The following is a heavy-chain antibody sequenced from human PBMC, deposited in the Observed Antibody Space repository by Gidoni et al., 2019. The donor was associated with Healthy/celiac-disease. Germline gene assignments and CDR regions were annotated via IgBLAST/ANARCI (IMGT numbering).Heavy chain of an antibody. CDR2: INHSGST. D-gene: IGHD3-10*01. J-gene: IGHJ5*02. CDR3: ARAFYYYGSGSYPGTFNWFDP. Sequence: QVQLQQWGAGLSKPSETLSLTCAVYGGSFSGYYWSWIRQPPGKGLEWIGEINHSGSTNYNPSLKSRVTISVDTSKNQFSLKLSSVTAADTAVYYCARAFYYYGSGSYPGTFNWFDPWGQGTLVTVSS. V-gene: IGHV4-34*01. CDR1: GGSFSGYY.